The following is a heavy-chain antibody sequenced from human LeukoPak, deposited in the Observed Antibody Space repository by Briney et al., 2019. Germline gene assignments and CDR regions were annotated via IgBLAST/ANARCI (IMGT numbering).Heavy chain of an antibody. D-gene: IGHD2-2*01. CDR3: ARDHVVPPRLAFDP. CDR2: IYYSGST. CDR1: GGSMSRGDYY. J-gene: IGHJ5*02. V-gene: IGHV4-31*03. Sequence: LSLTCTVSGGSMSRGDYYGSWICQQPGKGLEWIGYIYYSGSTYYNPSLKSRVTISVDTSKNQFSLKLSSVTAADTAVYYCARDHVVPPRLAFDPWGQGRLLTGSP.